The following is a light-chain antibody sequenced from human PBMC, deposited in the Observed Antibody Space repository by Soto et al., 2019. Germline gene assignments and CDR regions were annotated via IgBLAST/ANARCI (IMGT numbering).Light chain of an antibody. Sequence: QSVLTQPASVSGSPGQSITISCTGASSGVGNLVSWYQQHPDKAPKLIIYEDTKRPSGVSNHFSGSKSGSTASLTISGLQAEDEADYYCFSYAGGIILFGGGTKLTVL. CDR2: EDT. V-gene: IGLV2-23*01. J-gene: IGLJ2*01. CDR3: FSYAGGIIL. CDR1: SSGVGNL.